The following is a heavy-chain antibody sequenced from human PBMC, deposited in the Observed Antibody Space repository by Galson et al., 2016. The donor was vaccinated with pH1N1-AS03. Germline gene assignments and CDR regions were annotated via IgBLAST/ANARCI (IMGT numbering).Heavy chain of an antibody. V-gene: IGHV3-64D*06. Sequence: SLRLSCAGSGFTFNKYVMHWVRQAPGKGLEYVSGVYPNGVSPHYADSVKDRFTISRDNSKNTLSLQMSSLTPEDTAVYFCTRVNHLARGMDVWGQGTTVIVSS. CDR1: GFTFNKYV. CDR2: VYPNGVSP. D-gene: IGHD2-2*01. CDR3: TRVNHLARGMDV. J-gene: IGHJ6*02.